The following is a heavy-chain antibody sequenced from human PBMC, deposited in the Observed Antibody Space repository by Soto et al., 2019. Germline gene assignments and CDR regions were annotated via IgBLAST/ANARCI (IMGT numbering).Heavy chain of an antibody. J-gene: IGHJ6*03. CDR2: LSWNSDYM. Sequence: EVQLVESGGGLVQPDRSLRLSCAASGFTFDDYAMHWVRQAPGKGLEWVSGLSWNSDYMAYADSVKGRFTVSRDNAKNSLYLEMNNLKTDDTALYYCVKGAAAGPDYYMDVWGKGTTVTVSS. CDR3: VKGAAAGPDYYMDV. D-gene: IGHD6-25*01. CDR1: GFTFDDYA. V-gene: IGHV3-9*01.